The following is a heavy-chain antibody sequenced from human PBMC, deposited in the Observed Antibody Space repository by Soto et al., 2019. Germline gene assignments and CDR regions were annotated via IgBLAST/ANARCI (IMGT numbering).Heavy chain of an antibody. Sequence: GESLKISCKGSGYSFSSKRIGWVRQEPGKGLEWMGIILPGDSDTRYSPSFQGQVTISADKSISTAYLHWSSLKASDTAMYFCARGGSYDSSGFLTWFAPWAQG. CDR1: GYSFSSKR. J-gene: IGHJ5*02. V-gene: IGHV5-51*01. D-gene: IGHD3-22*01. CDR2: ILPGDSDT. CDR3: ARGGSYDSSGFLTWFAP.